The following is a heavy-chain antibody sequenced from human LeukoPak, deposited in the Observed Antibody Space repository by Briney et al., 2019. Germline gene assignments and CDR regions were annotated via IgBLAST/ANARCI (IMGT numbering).Heavy chain of an antibody. V-gene: IGHV3-48*03. J-gene: IGHJ4*02. CDR1: GFTFSSYE. D-gene: IGHD3-10*01. CDR2: ISSSGSTI. CDR3: ARESLLWFGESLFDY. Sequence: GGSLRLSCAASGFTFSSYEMNWVRQAPGKGLEWVSYISSSGSTIYYADSVKGRFTISRDNAKNSLYLQMNSLRAEDTAVYYCARESLLWFGESLFDYWGQGTLVTVSS.